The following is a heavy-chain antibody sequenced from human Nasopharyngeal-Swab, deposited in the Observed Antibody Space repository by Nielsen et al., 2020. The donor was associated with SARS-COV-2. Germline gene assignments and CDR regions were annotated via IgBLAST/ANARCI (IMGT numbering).Heavy chain of an antibody. V-gene: IGHV3-48*04. Sequence: GGSLRLSCAASGFTFSSYSMNWVRQAPGKGLQWVSYISTGGNTIHYADSVKGRFTISRDNAKNSLYLQMNSLRAEDTAVYYCASERSSRLGEGTFDYWGQGTLVTVSS. CDR2: ISTGGNTI. CDR1: GFTFSSYS. CDR3: ASERSSRLGEGTFDY. J-gene: IGHJ4*02. D-gene: IGHD3-16*01.